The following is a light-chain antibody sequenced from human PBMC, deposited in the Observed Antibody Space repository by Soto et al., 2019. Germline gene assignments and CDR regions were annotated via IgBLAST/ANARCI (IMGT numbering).Light chain of an antibody. CDR1: QTISSY. V-gene: IGKV1-39*01. CDR3: QQSYSTHYT. J-gene: IGKJ2*01. CDR2: AAS. Sequence: DIQMTQSPFSLSASVGDRVTITCRASQTISSYLNWYQQKPGKAPNLLIYAASSLQSGVPSRFSGSGSGTDFTLTISSLQPEDVATYYCQQSYSTHYTFGRGTKLEIK.